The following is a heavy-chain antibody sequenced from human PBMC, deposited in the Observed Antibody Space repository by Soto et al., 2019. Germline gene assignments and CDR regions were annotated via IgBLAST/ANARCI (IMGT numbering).Heavy chain of an antibody. Sequence: EVQLVESGGGLVQPGRSLRLSCAASGFTFDDYAMHWVRQGPGKGLEWVSSISWNSVNIGYADSVKGRFTISRDTSKNSLYLQMNSLRTEDTALYYCARIPGITAAADGDWGQGTLVTVS. CDR2: ISWNSVNI. J-gene: IGHJ4*02. D-gene: IGHD6-13*01. V-gene: IGHV3-9*01. CDR1: GFTFDDYA. CDR3: ARIPGITAAADGD.